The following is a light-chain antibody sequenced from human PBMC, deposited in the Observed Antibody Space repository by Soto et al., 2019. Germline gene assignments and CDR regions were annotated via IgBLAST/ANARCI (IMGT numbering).Light chain of an antibody. V-gene: IGKV3-20*01. CDR2: GAS. CDR3: QQYGTSPQT. CDR1: QTISSTY. J-gene: IGKJ2*01. Sequence: EIVLTQSPGTLSLSPGERATLSCRASQTISSTYLAWYQQKPGQAPRLLIYGASSRATGIPDRSSGSGSGTDFTLTINRLEPEDFAVYYCQQYGTSPQTFGQGTKLEIK.